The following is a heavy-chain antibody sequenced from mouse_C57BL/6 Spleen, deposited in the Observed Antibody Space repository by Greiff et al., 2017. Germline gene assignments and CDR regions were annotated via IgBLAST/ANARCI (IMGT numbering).Heavy chain of an antibody. CDR2: INYDGSST. D-gene: IGHD1-1*01. V-gene: IGHV5-16*01. Sequence: EVQRVESEGGLVQPGSSMKLSCTASGFTFSDYYMAWVRQVPEKGLEWVANINYDGSSTYYLDSLKSRFIISRDNAKNILYLQMSSLKSEDTATYYCARDPGSSHYFDYWGQGTTLTVSS. CDR1: GFTFSDYY. J-gene: IGHJ2*01. CDR3: ARDPGSSHYFDY.